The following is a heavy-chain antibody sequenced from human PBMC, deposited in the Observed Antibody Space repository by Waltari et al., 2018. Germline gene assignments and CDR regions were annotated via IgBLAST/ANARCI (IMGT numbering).Heavy chain of an antibody. CDR2: ISAYNGNT. Sequence: QVQLVQSGAEVKKPGASVKVSCTASGYTFTSDGISWVRQAPGQGLEWMGWISAYNGNTNYAQTLQGRVTMTTDTSTSTAYMELRSLRSDDTAVYYCARDRYCSGGSFYFGYFQHWGQGTLVTVSS. CDR1: GYTFTSDG. V-gene: IGHV1-18*01. CDR3: ARDRYCSGGSFYFGYFQH. J-gene: IGHJ1*01. D-gene: IGHD2-15*01.